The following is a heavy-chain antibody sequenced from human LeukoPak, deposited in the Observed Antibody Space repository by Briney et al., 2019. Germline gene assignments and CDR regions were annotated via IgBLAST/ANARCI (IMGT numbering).Heavy chain of an antibody. V-gene: IGHV4-59*11. J-gene: IGHJ4*02. CDR3: ARGYSSSSLMLDY. CDR1: GGSISSHY. CDR2: IYYSGST. D-gene: IGHD6-6*01. Sequence: SETLSLTCTVSGGSISSHYWSWIRQPPGKGLEWIGYIYYSGSTNYNPSLKSRVTISVDTSKNQFSLKLSSVTAADTAVYYCARGYSSSSLMLDYWGQGTLVTVSS.